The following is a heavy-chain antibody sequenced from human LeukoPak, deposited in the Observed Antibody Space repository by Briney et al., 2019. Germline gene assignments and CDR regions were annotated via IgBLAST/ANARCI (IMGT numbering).Heavy chain of an antibody. Sequence: GGSLRLSCAASGFAFSNFAMSWVRQAPGKGLEWVSAMSGSGDGTYYADSVKGRFTISRDNSKNTLYLQMNSLRAEDTAVYYCARVSGDGYNTYYYYMDVWGKGTTVTVSS. J-gene: IGHJ6*03. CDR2: MSGSGDGT. CDR1: GFAFSNFA. CDR3: ARVSGDGYNTYYYYMDV. V-gene: IGHV3-23*01. D-gene: IGHD5-24*01.